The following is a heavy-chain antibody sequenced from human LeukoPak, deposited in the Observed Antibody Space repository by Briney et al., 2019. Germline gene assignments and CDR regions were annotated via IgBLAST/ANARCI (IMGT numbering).Heavy chain of an antibody. Sequence: GGSLRLSCAASGFTLSSYWMSWVGKAQGEGLEWVAKINQDGTEKAYVDSVRGRFTISRDNAKNSLFLQMNSLRAEDTAVYYCARGPLIAAAGTWWGQGTLVTVSS. CDR1: GFTLSSYW. J-gene: IGHJ4*02. CDR2: INQDGTEK. CDR3: ARGPLIAAAGTW. V-gene: IGHV3-7*03. D-gene: IGHD6-13*01.